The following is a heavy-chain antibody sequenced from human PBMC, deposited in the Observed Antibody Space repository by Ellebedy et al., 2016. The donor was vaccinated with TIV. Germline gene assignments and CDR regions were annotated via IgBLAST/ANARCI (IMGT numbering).Heavy chain of an antibody. CDR3: ARSVRESQWLLLS. J-gene: IGHJ5*02. D-gene: IGHD2-21*02. V-gene: IGHV1-69*04. Sequence: SVKVSXKASGGTFSSYAISWVRQAPGQGLEWMGRIIPILGIANYAQKFQGRVTITADKSTSTAYMELSSLRSEDTAVYYCARSVRESQWLLLSWGQGTLVTVSS. CDR2: IIPILGIA. CDR1: GGTFSSYA.